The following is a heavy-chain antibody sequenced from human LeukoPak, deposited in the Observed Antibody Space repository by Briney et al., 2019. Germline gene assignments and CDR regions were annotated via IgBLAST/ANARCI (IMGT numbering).Heavy chain of an antibody. CDR2: IYTSGST. CDR1: GDSLSPYY. CDR3: ARDIRLSGFDY. J-gene: IGHJ4*02. D-gene: IGHD3-3*01. V-gene: IGHV4-4*07. Sequence: PSETLSLTCTVSGDSLSPYYWSWIRQPAGKGLEWIGRIYTSGSTNYNPSLKSRVTMSVDTSKNQFSLKLSSVTAADTAVYYCARDIRLSGFDYWGQGTLVTVSS.